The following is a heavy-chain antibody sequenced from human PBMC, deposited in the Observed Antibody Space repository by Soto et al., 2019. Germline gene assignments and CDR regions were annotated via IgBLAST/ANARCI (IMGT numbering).Heavy chain of an antibody. CDR3: QRWLGESLDAFDI. CDR1: GFTFSSYA. V-gene: IGHV3-23*01. D-gene: IGHD3-10*01. Sequence: QPGGSLRLSCAASGFTFSSYAMSWVRQAPGKGLEWVSAISGSGGSTYYADSVKGRFTISRDNSKNTLYLQMNSLRAEDTAVYYGQRWLGESLDAFDIWGQGTMVTVSS. CDR2: ISGSGGST. J-gene: IGHJ3*02.